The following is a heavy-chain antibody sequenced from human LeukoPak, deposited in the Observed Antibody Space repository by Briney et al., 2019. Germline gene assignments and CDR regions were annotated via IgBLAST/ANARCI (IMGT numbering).Heavy chain of an antibody. CDR3: ARDLHGDSDY. CDR2: ISYDGSNK. J-gene: IGHJ4*02. Sequence: PGGSLRLSCAASGFTFSSYAMHWVRQAPGKGLEWVAVISYDGSNKYYADSVKGRFTISRDNSKNTLYLQMNSLRAEDTAVYYCARDLHGDSDYWGQGTLATVSS. V-gene: IGHV3-30-3*01. CDR1: GFTFSSYA. D-gene: IGHD4-17*01.